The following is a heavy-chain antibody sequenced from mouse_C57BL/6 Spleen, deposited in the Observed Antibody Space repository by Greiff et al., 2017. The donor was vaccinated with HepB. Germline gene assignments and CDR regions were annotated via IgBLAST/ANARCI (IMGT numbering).Heavy chain of an antibody. J-gene: IGHJ2*01. Sequence: QVQLQQSGAELVKPGASVKMSCKASGYTFTSYWITWVKQRPGQGLEWIGDIYPGSGSTNYNEKFKSKATLTVDTSSSTAYMQLSSLTSEDSAVYYCARKGLRWYYFDYWGQGTTLTVSS. CDR2: IYPGSGST. D-gene: IGHD1-1*02. CDR1: GYTFTSYW. CDR3: ARKGLRWYYFDY. V-gene: IGHV1-55*01.